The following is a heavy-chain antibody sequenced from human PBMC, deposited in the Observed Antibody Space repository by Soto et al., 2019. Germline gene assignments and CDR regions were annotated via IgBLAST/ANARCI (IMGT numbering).Heavy chain of an antibody. CDR1: GGSITSYY. D-gene: IGHD1-1*01. V-gene: IGHV4-59*01. CDR2: IYYSGST. Sequence: SETLSLTCTVSGGSITSYYWSWIRQPPGKGLEWIGYIYYSGSTKYNPSLESRVTISIDTSKNQFSLKLISVTAADTAIYYCASVKNWNVFDYWGQGTMVTVYS. J-gene: IGHJ4*02. CDR3: ASVKNWNVFDY.